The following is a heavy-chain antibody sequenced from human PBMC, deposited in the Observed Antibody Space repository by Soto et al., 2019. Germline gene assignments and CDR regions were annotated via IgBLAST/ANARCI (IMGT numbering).Heavy chain of an antibody. CDR2: IYYSGST. CDR3: ARDGYSSFPGPSWFDP. CDR1: GGSISSYY. D-gene: IGHD6-6*01. J-gene: IGHJ5*02. Sequence: QVQLQESGPGLVKPSETLSLTCTVSGGSISSYYWSWIRQPPGKGLEWIGYIYYSGSTNYNPSLKSRVTISVDTSKNQFSLKLSSVTAADTAVYYCARDGYSSFPGPSWFDPWGQGTLVTVSS. V-gene: IGHV4-59*01.